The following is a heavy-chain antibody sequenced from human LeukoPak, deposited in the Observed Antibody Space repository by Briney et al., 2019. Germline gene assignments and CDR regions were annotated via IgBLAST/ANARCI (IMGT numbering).Heavy chain of an antibody. D-gene: IGHD3-22*01. CDR3: VKDRYYDNSGNHFESEK. J-gene: IGHJ4*02. CDR2: IYYSGST. Sequence: SETLSLTCTVSGGSISSSSYYWGWIRQPPGKGLEWIGSIYYSGSTYYNPSLKSRVTISVDTSKNQFSLKLSSVTAADTALYYCVKDRYYDNSGNHFESEKWGQGTLVTVSS. CDR1: GGSISSSSYY. V-gene: IGHV4-39*07.